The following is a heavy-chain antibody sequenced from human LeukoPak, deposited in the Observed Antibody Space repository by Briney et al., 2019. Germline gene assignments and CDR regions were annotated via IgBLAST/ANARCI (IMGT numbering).Heavy chain of an antibody. Sequence: SVKVSCKASGYTFTGYYMHWVRQAPGQGLEWMGGIIPIFGTANYAQKFQGRVTITADESTSTAYMELSSLRSEDTAVYYCANLGDCSSTSCYAYYFDYWGQGTLVTVSS. CDR2: IIPIFGTA. D-gene: IGHD2-2*01. CDR3: ANLGDCSSTSCYAYYFDY. CDR1: GYTFTGYY. J-gene: IGHJ4*02. V-gene: IGHV1-69*13.